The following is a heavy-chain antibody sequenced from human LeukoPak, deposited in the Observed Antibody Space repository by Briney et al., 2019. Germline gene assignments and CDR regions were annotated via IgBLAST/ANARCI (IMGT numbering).Heavy chain of an antibody. J-gene: IGHJ6*03. D-gene: IGHD6-13*01. Sequence: PSQTLSLTCTVSGGSISSGSYYWRWIRQPAGKGLEWIGRIYTSGSTNYNPSLKSRVTISVDTSKNQFSLKLSSVTAADTAVYYCARGQNLAAAGNFYYYYYYMDVWGKGTTVTVSS. CDR3: ARGQNLAAAGNFYYYYYYMDV. V-gene: IGHV4-61*02. CDR1: GGSISSGSYY. CDR2: IYTSGST.